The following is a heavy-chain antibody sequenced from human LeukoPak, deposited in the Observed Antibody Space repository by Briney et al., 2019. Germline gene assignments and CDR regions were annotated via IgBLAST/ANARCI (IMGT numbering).Heavy chain of an antibody. V-gene: IGHV3-30*02. J-gene: IGHJ4*02. CDR3: ARVGVGNYDFDY. D-gene: IGHD3-16*01. CDR2: IRYDGSNK. Sequence: PGGSLRLSCAASGFTFSSYGMHWVRQAPGKGLEWVAFIRYDGSNKYYADSVKGRFTISRDNAKNSLYLQMNSLRAEDTAVYYCARVGVGNYDFDYWGQGTLVTVSS. CDR1: GFTFSSYG.